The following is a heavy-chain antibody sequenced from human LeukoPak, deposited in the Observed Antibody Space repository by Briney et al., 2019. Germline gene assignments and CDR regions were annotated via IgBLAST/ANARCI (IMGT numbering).Heavy chain of an antibody. Sequence: SQTLSLTCTVSGGSISSGGYYWSWIRQHPGKGLEWIGYIYYSGSTYYNPSLKSRVTISVDTSKNQFSLKLSSVTAADTAVYYCARAKRIVGATPIDHWGQGTLVTVSS. CDR3: ARAKRIVGATPIDH. D-gene: IGHD1-26*01. CDR1: GGSISSGGYY. V-gene: IGHV4-31*03. J-gene: IGHJ4*02. CDR2: IYYSGST.